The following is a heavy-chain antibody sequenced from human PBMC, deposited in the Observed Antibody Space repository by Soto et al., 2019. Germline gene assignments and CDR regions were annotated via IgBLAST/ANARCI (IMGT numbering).Heavy chain of an antibody. Sequence: ASVKVSCKASGYTLTSYCISWVRPAPGQGLEWMGWISAYNGNTNYAQKLQGRVTMTTDTSTSTAYMELRSLRSDDTAVYYCARAELLRTQSTQVGDSDPYYYYCMDVWGQGTTVTVSS. CDR3: ARAELLRTQSTQVGDSDPYYYYCMDV. CDR2: ISAYNGNT. J-gene: IGHJ6*02. V-gene: IGHV1-18*01. CDR1: GYTLTSYC. D-gene: IGHD1-26*01.